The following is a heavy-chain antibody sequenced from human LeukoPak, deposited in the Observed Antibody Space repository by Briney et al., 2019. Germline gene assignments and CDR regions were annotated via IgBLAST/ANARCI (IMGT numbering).Heavy chain of an antibody. J-gene: IGHJ4*02. D-gene: IGHD2-2*01. CDR1: AFSRRSDA. CDR3: AKVGPGRYCSSTSCLDY. Sequence: GGSLRLSCAASAFSRRSDAMSRVPQAPGKGLERVSGISGSGGSTYYADSVKGLFTISRDNSENTVYLQMNSLRAEDTAVYCCAKVGPGRYCSSTSCLDYWGQGALVTVSS. CDR2: ISGSGGST. V-gene: IGHV3-23*01.